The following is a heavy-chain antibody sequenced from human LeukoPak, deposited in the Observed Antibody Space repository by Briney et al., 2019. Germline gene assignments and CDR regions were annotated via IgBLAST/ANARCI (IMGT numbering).Heavy chain of an antibody. CDR1: GFTFSSYA. V-gene: IGHV3-64*01. CDR3: ARVGYTSYYYYGMDV. J-gene: IGHJ6*02. CDR2: ISSNGGST. Sequence: PGGSLRLSCAASGFTFSSYAMHWVRQAPGKGLEYVSAISSNGGSTYYANSVKGRFTISRDNSKNTLYLQMGSLRAEDMAVYYCARVGYTSYYYYGMDVRGQGTTVTVSS. D-gene: IGHD6-13*01.